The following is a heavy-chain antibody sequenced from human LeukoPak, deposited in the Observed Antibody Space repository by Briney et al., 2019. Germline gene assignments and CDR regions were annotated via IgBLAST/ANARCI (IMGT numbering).Heavy chain of an antibody. D-gene: IGHD2/OR15-2a*01. J-gene: IGHJ4*02. V-gene: IGHV3-74*01. CDR1: GFTVSSHW. Sequence: GGSLTLSCAASGFTVSSHWMHWVRQAPGKGLVWVSRTNSDGSSTRYADSVKGRFTISRDNAKNTLYLQMNSLRAEDTAVYYCSRVSYGGGFYYFLDSWGQGTLVTVSS. CDR3: SRVSYGGGFYYFLDS. CDR2: TNSDGSST.